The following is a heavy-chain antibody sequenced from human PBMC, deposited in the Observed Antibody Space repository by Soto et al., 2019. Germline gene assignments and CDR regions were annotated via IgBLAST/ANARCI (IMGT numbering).Heavy chain of an antibody. D-gene: IGHD3-10*01. CDR2: IYYSGST. CDR1: GGSISSGGYY. V-gene: IGHV4-31*03. Sequence: QVQLQESGPGLVKPSQTLSLTCTVSGGSISSGGYYWSWIRQHPGKGLEWIGYIYYSGSTYYNPSLKSRVTISADTSKNQFSLKLSSVTAADTAVYYCARDTRIAYYYGSGSYYNWFDPWGQGTLVTVSS. CDR3: ARDTRIAYYYGSGSYYNWFDP. J-gene: IGHJ5*02.